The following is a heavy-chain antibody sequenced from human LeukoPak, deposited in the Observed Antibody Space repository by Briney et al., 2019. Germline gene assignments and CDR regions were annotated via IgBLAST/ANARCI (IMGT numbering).Heavy chain of an antibody. D-gene: IGHD4-23*01. CDR1: GGSISTYY. CDR3: ARTNYGGNSIYYYYMDV. J-gene: IGHJ6*03. CDR2: IYYSGST. V-gene: IGHV4-59*01. Sequence: SETLSLTCTVSGGSISTYYWSWIRQPPGKGLERIGYIYYSGSTNYHPSLKSRVTISVDTSNNQFSLKLSSVTAADTAVYYCARTNYGGNSIYYYYMDVWGKGTTVTVSS.